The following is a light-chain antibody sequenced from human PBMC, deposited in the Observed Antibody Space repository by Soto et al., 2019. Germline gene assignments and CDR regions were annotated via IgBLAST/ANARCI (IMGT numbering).Light chain of an antibody. CDR1: QSVSSY. CDR2: DAS. CDR3: QQRSNWPRMYT. Sequence: EIVLTQSPATLSLSPGERATLSCRASQSVSSYLAWYQQKPGQAPRLLIYDASNRATGIPARFSGSGSGTDFTPTNNSLEPEDFAVYYCQQRSNWPRMYTFGQGNKLEIK. J-gene: IGKJ2*01. V-gene: IGKV3-11*01.